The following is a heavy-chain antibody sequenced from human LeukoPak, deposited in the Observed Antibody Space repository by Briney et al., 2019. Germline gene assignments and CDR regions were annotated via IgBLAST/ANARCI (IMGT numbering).Heavy chain of an antibody. CDR2: IHYSGST. CDR1: GGSISTYY. J-gene: IGHJ4*02. V-gene: IGHV4-59*08. D-gene: IGHD1-26*01. Sequence: PSETLSLTCTVSGGSISTYYWSWIRQPPGKGLEWIAYIHYSGSTNYKPSLKSRVTISVDTSKNQFSLKLSSVTAADTAVYYCARLSIVGATNFDYWGQGTLVTVSS. CDR3: ARLSIVGATNFDY.